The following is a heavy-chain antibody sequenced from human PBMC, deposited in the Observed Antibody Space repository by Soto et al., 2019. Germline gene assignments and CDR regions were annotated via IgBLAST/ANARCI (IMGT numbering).Heavy chain of an antibody. J-gene: IGHJ4*02. CDR1: GYTFSNFW. Sequence: GESLKISCQSSGYTFSNFWIGWVRQLPGKGLEWMGIIYPGDHETRYSPSFHGKVTISADRSINTAYLQWNSLEASDNAFYFCARSPRSSPNFDYWGQGALVTVSS. CDR3: ARSPRSSPNFDY. CDR2: IYPGDHET. V-gene: IGHV5-51*01. D-gene: IGHD6-13*01.